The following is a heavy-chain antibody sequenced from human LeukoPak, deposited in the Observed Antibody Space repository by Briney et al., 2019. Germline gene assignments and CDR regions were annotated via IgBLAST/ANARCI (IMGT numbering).Heavy chain of an antibody. D-gene: IGHD2-2*02. CDR3: ARGQYQLLYLFAFDI. CDR2: ISSSSAL. J-gene: IGHJ3*02. CDR1: GFTLSSHT. Sequence: GGSLRLSCAASGFTLSSHTMNWVRQVPGKSLTWVSTISSSSALHYADSVKGRFTISRDVAKNSLYLQMNSLRAEDTAVYYCARGQYQLLYLFAFDIWGQGTMVTVSS. V-gene: IGHV3-48*04.